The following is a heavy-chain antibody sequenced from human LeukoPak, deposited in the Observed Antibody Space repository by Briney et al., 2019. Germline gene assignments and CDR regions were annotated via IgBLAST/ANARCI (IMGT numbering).Heavy chain of an antibody. CDR2: INYSGST. CDR3: AREYYDILTRFDP. Sequence: SQTLSLTCSVSGDSISRSNYYWRWIRQHPGKGLEWIGYINYSGSTYYNPSLTSRVSISVDTSKNQFSLKLTSVTAADTAVYYCAREYYDILTRFDPWGQGTLVTVSS. D-gene: IGHD3-9*01. CDR1: GDSISRSNYY. V-gene: IGHV4-31*03. J-gene: IGHJ5*02.